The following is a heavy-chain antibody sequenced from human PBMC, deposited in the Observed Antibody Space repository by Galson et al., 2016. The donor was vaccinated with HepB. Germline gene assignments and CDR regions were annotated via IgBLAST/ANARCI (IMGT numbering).Heavy chain of an antibody. V-gene: IGHV4-59*04. CDR2: IYYNGSP. J-gene: IGHJ5*02. Sequence: LRLSFAASGFTFSDYYMSWIRQAPGKGLEWIGDIYYNGSPYYNPSLKSRVTMSVDTSKNRFSLKVKSVIATDSATYYCARRLGQWLVAFDAWGQGIMVTVSS. D-gene: IGHD5-12*01. CDR1: GFTFSDYY. CDR3: ARRLGQWLVAFDA.